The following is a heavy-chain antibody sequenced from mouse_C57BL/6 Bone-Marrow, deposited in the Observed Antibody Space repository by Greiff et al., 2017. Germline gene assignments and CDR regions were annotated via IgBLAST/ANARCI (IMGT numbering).Heavy chain of an antibody. CDR3: TSGGNYPFAY. CDR1: GFNIKDDY. Sequence: VQLQQSGAELVRPGASVKLSCTASGFNIKDDYMHWVKQRPEQGLEWIGWIDPENGDTEYASKFQGKATITADTSSNTAYLQLSSLTSEDTAVYYCTSGGNYPFAYWGQGTLVTVSA. J-gene: IGHJ3*01. V-gene: IGHV14-4*01. CDR2: IDPENGDT. D-gene: IGHD2-1*01.